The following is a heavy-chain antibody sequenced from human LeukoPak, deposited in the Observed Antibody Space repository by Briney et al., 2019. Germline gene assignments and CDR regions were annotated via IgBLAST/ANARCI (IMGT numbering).Heavy chain of an antibody. Sequence: PSQTLSLTCTVSGGSISSGSYYWSWIRQPAGKGLEWIGRIYTSGSTNYNPSLKSRVTISVDTSKNQFSLKLSSVTAADTAVYYCARDPGTGFWSGPDYYGMDVWGQGTTATVSS. CDR2: IYTSGST. J-gene: IGHJ6*02. D-gene: IGHD3-3*01. V-gene: IGHV4-61*02. CDR3: ARDPGTGFWSGPDYYGMDV. CDR1: GGSISSGSYY.